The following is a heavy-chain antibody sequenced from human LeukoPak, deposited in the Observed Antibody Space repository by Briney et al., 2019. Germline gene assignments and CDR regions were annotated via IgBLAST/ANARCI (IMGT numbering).Heavy chain of an antibody. CDR2: IYYSGST. V-gene: IGHV4-59*11. CDR3: ARKGGRGDRWYFDL. CDR1: GGSTSSHY. J-gene: IGHJ2*01. D-gene: IGHD5-24*01. Sequence: SETLSLTCTVSGGSTSSHYWSWIRQPPGKGLEWIGYIYYSGSTKYNPSLKSRVTISVDTSKNQFSLKLSSVTAADTAVYYCARKGGRGDRWYFDLWGRGTLVTVSS.